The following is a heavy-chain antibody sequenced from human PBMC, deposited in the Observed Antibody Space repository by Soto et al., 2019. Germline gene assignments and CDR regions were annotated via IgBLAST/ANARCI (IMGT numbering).Heavy chain of an antibody. CDR1: GYTFTSYG. D-gene: IGHD6-25*01. V-gene: IGHV1-18*04. CDR3: TRDAGWQRMVPYD. J-gene: IGHJ4*02. Sequence: QVQLVQSGSEVKKPGASVNVSCKAFGYTFTSYGFIWVRQVPGQGLEWLGWISAFNGDTQYAQTMKGRLTVTTDTAMTTVHMELRSLTSADTAVYYCTRDAGWQRMVPYDWGQGTLVSVS. CDR2: ISAFNGDT.